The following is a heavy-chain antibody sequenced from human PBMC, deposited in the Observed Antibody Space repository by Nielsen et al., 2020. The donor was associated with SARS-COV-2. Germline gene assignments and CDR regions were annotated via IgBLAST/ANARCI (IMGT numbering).Heavy chain of an antibody. Sequence: GGSLRLSCAASGFTFSSYSMNWVRQAPGKGLEWVSSIRSSSSYIYYADSVKGRFTISRDNAKNSLYLQMNSLRAEDTAVYYCAKSAGAQWLVPSIDYWGQGTLVTVSS. D-gene: IGHD6-19*01. CDR3: AKSAGAQWLVPSIDY. J-gene: IGHJ4*02. CDR2: IRSSSSYI. CDR1: GFTFSSYS. V-gene: IGHV3-21*04.